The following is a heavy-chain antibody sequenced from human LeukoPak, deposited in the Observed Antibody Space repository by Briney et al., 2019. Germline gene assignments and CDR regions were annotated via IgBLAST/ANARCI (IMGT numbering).Heavy chain of an antibody. Sequence: GGPLRLSCAASGFTLSRYTMHWVRQAPGKGLEYVSTISSNGGSTYYANSVKGRFTISRDNSKSTLYLQMGSLRAEDMAMYYCARGRLVVTAFDYWGQGTLVTVSS. J-gene: IGHJ4*02. CDR3: ARGRLVVTAFDY. V-gene: IGHV3-64*01. CDR1: GFTLSRYT. CDR2: ISSNGGST. D-gene: IGHD3-22*01.